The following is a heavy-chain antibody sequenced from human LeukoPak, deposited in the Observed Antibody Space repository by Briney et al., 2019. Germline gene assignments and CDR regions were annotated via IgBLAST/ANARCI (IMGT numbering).Heavy chain of an antibody. J-gene: IGHJ4*02. Sequence: GGSLRLSCAASGFTFTSYAMSWVRQAPGKGPEWVSGISVSGGSTYYADSVKGRFTISRDNSKNTLSLQMISLRVEDTALYYCAKVGSSTSYFLDYWGQGTLVTVSS. V-gene: IGHV3-23*01. CDR2: ISVSGGST. CDR3: AKVGSSTSYFLDY. D-gene: IGHD2-2*01. CDR1: GFTFTSYA.